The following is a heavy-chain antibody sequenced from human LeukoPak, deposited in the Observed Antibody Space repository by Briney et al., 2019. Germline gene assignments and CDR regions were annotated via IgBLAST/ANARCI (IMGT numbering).Heavy chain of an antibody. Sequence: SETLSLTCTVSGASISSHYWNWIRQTAGKGLEWIGRVYSSGTPNYNPSLKSRVTISVDTSKNQLSLKLSSVTAADTAVYFCARNSCSGGSCYDNRGYFDYWGQGTLVTVSS. CDR2: VYSSGTP. J-gene: IGHJ4*02. CDR3: ARNSCSGGSCYDNRGYFDY. V-gene: IGHV4-4*07. D-gene: IGHD2-15*01. CDR1: GASISSHY.